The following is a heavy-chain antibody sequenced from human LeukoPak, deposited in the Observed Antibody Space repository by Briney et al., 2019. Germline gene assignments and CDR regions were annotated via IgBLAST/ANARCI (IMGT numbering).Heavy chain of an antibody. Sequence: SQTLSLTCAISGDSVSSNSAAWNWIRQSPSRGLEWLGRTYYRSKWYNDYAVSVKSRITINPDTSKNQFSLKLSSVTAADTAVYYCARPVAGKGYYLDYWGQGTLVTVSS. J-gene: IGHJ4*02. CDR1: GDSVSSNSAA. CDR2: TYYRSKWYN. CDR3: ARPVAGKGYYLDY. D-gene: IGHD6-19*01. V-gene: IGHV6-1*01.